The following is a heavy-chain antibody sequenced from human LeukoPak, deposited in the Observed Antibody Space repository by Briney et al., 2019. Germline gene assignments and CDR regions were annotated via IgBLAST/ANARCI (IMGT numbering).Heavy chain of an antibody. Sequence: PGGSLRLSCAASGFTFSSYAMSWVRQAPGKGLEWVSAISGSGGSTYYADSMKGRFTISRDNSKNTLYLQMNSLRAEDTAVYYCARDNDSRDPPHFDYWGQGTLVTVSS. CDR2: ISGSGGST. J-gene: IGHJ4*02. V-gene: IGHV3-23*01. CDR3: ARDNDSRDPPHFDY. CDR1: GFTFSSYA. D-gene: IGHD3-16*01.